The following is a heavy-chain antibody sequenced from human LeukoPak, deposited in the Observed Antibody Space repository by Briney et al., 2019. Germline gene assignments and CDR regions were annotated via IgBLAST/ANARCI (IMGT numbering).Heavy chain of an antibody. CDR2: ISHSGRTM. D-gene: IGHD2-8*01. J-gene: IGHJ6*03. Sequence: GGSLRLSCAASGFTFSDYYMSWIRQAPGKGLEWVSYISHSGRTMYYADSVKGRFTISRDNAKNSLYLQMNSLRAGDTAVYYCARDSIVRGDIGNDMDVWGKGTTVTVSS. CDR1: GFTFSDYY. CDR3: ARDSIVRGDIGNDMDV. V-gene: IGHV3-11*01.